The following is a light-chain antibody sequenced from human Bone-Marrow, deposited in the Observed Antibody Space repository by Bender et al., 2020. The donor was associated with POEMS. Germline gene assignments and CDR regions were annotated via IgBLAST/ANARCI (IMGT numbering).Light chain of an antibody. V-gene: IGLV2-11*01. CDR2: DVT. CDR1: SNDVGGYNY. Sequence: QSALTQPRSVSGSPGQSVTISCTGTSNDVGGYNYVSWYQQHPGKAPKLMIYDVTNRPSGVPDRFSGSKSGNTASLSISGLQAEDEADYYCCSYAGGYSWLFGGGTKLTVL. CDR3: CSYAGGYSWL. J-gene: IGLJ3*02.